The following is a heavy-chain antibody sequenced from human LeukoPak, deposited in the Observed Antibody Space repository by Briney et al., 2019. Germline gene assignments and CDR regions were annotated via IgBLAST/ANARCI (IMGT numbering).Heavy chain of an antibody. CDR1: GYSISSGFY. J-gene: IGHJ4*02. CDR3: ARDLVVISQYYFDY. D-gene: IGHD3-22*01. Sequence: TSETLSLTCAVSGYSISSGFYWGWIRPPPGKGLEWIGSIYHSGSTYYNPSLKSRVTISLDTSKNQFSLKLSSVTAADTAVYYCARDLVVISQYYFDYWGQGTLVTVSS. CDR2: IYHSGST. V-gene: IGHV4-38-2*02.